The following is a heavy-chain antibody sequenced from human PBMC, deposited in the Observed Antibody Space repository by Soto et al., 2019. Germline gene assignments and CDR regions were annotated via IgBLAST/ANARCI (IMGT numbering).Heavy chain of an antibody. CDR2: IGGSSGTT. CDR1: GLTFSNFA. CDR3: AKFKGFNWNYVFDY. Sequence: LRLSCEVSGLTFSNFAMSWVRQAPGKGLEWASAIGGSSGTTFYADSVKGRFTISKDYAKNMLYLQMNSLRAEDTAVYYCAKFKGFNWNYVFDYWGQGVPVTVSS. D-gene: IGHD1-7*01. V-gene: IGHV3-23*01. J-gene: IGHJ4*02.